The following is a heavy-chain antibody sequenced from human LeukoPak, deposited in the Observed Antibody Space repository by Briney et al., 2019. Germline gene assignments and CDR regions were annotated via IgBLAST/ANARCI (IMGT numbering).Heavy chain of an antibody. D-gene: IGHD6-19*01. CDR3: ARSKIAVADNWFDP. V-gene: IGHV4-38-2*02. J-gene: IGHJ5*02. CDR1: GYSISSGYY. Sequence: SETLSLTCTVSGYSISSGYYWGWIRQPPGKGLAWIGSIYHSGSTYYNPSLKSRVTISVDTSKNQFSLKLSSVTAADTAVYYCARSKIAVADNWFDPWGQGTLVTVSS. CDR2: IYHSGST.